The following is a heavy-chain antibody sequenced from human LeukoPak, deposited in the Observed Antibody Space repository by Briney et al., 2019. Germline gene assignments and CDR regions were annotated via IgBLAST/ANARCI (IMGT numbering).Heavy chain of an antibody. D-gene: IGHD3-3*01. Sequence: GGSLRLSCAASGFTFSSYWMSWVRQAPGKGLEWVANIKQDGSEKYYVDSVKGRFTISRDNAKNPLYLQMNSLRAEDTAVYYCARDSYFCPMDVWGQGTTVTVSS. V-gene: IGHV3-7*04. CDR1: GFTFSSYW. CDR3: ARDSYFCPMDV. J-gene: IGHJ6*02. CDR2: IKQDGSEK.